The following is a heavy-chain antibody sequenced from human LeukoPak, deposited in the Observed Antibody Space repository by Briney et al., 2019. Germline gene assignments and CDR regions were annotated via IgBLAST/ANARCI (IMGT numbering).Heavy chain of an antibody. CDR1: GFTFSSYG. CDR2: ISGSGGST. Sequence: GGSLRLSCAASGFTFSSYGMSWVRQAPGKGLEWVSAISGSGGSTYYADSVKGRFTISRDNSKNTLYLQMNSLRAEDTAVYYCASWAGVVDDFNGPFDYWGQGTLVTVSS. J-gene: IGHJ4*02. V-gene: IGHV3-23*01. CDR3: ASWAGVVDDFNGPFDY. D-gene: IGHD2-15*01.